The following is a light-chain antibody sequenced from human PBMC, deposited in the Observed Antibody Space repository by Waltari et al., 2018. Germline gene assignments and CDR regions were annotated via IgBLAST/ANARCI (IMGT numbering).Light chain of an antibody. CDR3: QTGGHGTWV. CDR2: VNSDGSH. CDR1: SGHSSNV. J-gene: IGLJ3*02. Sequence: QLVLTQSPSASASLGASVKLTCTLSSGHSSNVIEWHHQQPEKGTRYLMKVNSDGSHSKGDEIPDRFSGSSSGAERYLTISSLQSEDEADYYCQTGGHGTWVFGGGTKLTVL. V-gene: IGLV4-69*01.